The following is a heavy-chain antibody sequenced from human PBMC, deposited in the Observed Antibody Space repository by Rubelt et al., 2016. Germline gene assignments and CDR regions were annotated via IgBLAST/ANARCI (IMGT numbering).Heavy chain of an antibody. Sequence: QVQLQQWGAGLLKPSEALSLTCAVYGGSFSGYYWSWIRQPPGKGLEWIGEINHSGSTNYNPSLKSRVTISLDTSKGQFSLMLGSVPAAEPALYYCALSSQYYDNLTGVLNAFEIWGRGTMVTVSS. V-gene: IGHV4-34*01. J-gene: IGHJ3*02. D-gene: IGHD3-9*01. CDR1: GGSFSGYY. CDR2: INHSGST. CDR3: ALSSQYYDNLTGVLNAFEI.